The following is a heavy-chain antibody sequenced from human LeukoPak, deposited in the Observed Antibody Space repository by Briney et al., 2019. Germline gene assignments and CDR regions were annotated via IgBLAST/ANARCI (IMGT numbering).Heavy chain of an antibody. CDR1: GYTFTSYY. D-gene: IGHD3-10*02. J-gene: IGHJ4*02. CDR3: ARDSSDVRWLGQFDY. Sequence: ASVKVSCKASGYTFTSYYMHWVRQAPGQGLEWMGIINPSGGSTSCAQKFQGRVTMTRDTSTSTVYMELSSLRSEDTAVYYCARDSSDVRWLGQFDYWGQGTLVTVSS. CDR2: INPSGGST. V-gene: IGHV1-46*01.